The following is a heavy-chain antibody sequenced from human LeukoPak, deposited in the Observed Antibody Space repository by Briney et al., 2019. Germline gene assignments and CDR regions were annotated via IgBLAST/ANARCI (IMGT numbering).Heavy chain of an antibody. V-gene: IGHV4-61*01. CDR3: ARDGPYYYDSSGYYDAFDI. D-gene: IGHD3-22*01. J-gene: IGHJ3*02. CDR2: IYYSGST. CDR1: GGSISSSSYY. Sequence: SETLSLTCTVSGGSISSSSYYWGWIRQPPGKGLEWIGYIYYSGSTNYNPSLKSRVTISVDTSKNQFSLKLSSVTAADTAVYYCARDGPYYYDSSGYYDAFDIWGQGTMVTVSS.